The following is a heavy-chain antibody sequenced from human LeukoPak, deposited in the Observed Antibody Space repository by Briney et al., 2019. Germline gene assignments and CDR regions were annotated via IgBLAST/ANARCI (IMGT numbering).Heavy chain of an antibody. Sequence: PGGSLRLSCAASGFTFSSFEMNWVRQAPGKGLAWISYMSSTGTTIYYADSVKGRFTISRDNAKNSLYLQMNSLRVEDTAVYYCARVGGYGVDYWGQGTLVTVSS. D-gene: IGHD5-12*01. CDR3: ARVGGYGVDY. J-gene: IGHJ4*02. CDR2: MSSTGTTI. V-gene: IGHV3-48*03. CDR1: GFTFSSFE.